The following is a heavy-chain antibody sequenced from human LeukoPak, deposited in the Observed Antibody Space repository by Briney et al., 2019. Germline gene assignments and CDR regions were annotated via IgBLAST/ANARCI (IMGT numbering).Heavy chain of an antibody. CDR2: ISSSSSYI. CDR1: GFTFSSYS. Sequence: PGGSLRLSCAASGFTFSSYSMNWVRQAPGKGLEWVSSISSSSSYICYADSVKGRFTISRDNAKNSLYLQMNSLRAEDTAVYYCARGGYSGYDYVSWGQGTLVTVSS. D-gene: IGHD5-12*01. J-gene: IGHJ4*02. V-gene: IGHV3-21*01. CDR3: ARGGYSGYDYVS.